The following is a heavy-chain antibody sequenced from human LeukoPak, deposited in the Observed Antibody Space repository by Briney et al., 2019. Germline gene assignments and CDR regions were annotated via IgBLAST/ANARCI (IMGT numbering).Heavy chain of an antibody. CDR1: GYSISSGYY. V-gene: IGHV4-38-2*01. D-gene: IGHD1-26*01. CDR2: IYHSGST. CDR3: ARLGSVSYSPAHY. J-gene: IGHJ4*02. Sequence: SETLSLTCAVSGYSISSGYYGGWIRQPPGKGLEWIGSIYHSGSTYYNPSLKRRVTISVDTPKNQFSLKLSSVTAADMAVYYCARLGSVSYSPAHYWGQGTLVTVSS.